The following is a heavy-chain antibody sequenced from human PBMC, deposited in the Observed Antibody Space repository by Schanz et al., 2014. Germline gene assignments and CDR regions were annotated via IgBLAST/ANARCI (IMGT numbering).Heavy chain of an antibody. Sequence: QAQLMESGGGVVQPGTSLILSCSVSGFSLNTYGIHWFRPPAGKGLEWVAVIWNNGVTKYYADSVRGRFTIARDRFQNTLELRMSSLRAEGAAVYSCARPRFDYGEGDVWGQGTMVTVSS. V-gene: IGHV3-33*01. J-gene: IGHJ6*02. D-gene: IGHD4-17*01. CDR2: IWNNGVTK. CDR3: ARPRFDYGEGDV. CDR1: GFSLNTYG.